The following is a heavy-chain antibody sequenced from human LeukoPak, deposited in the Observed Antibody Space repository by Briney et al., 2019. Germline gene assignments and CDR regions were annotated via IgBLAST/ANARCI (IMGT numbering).Heavy chain of an antibody. J-gene: IGHJ3*02. CDR1: GFTFSSYG. Sequence: GGSLRLSCAASGFTFSSYGMHWVRQAPGKGLEWVAVISYDGSNKYYADSVKGRFTISRDNSKNTLYLQMNSLRAEDTAVYYCLWFGELQSAFDIWGQGTMVTVSS. D-gene: IGHD3-10*01. V-gene: IGHV3-30*03. CDR3: LWFGELQSAFDI. CDR2: ISYDGSNK.